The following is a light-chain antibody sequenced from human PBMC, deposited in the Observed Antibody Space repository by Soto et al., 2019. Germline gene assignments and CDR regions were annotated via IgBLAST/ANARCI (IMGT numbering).Light chain of an antibody. CDR2: EVI. J-gene: IGLJ1*01. CDR3: NSYTTSNTFV. V-gene: IGLV2-14*03. CDR1: IXDIGAHNF. Sequence: QSALTQPASVSGSPGQAITVSCSGTIXDIGAHNFVSWYQQHPGKAPKLIIYEVINRPSGVSGRFSGSKSGNTASLTISGLQSEDEADYYCNSYTTSNTFVFGSGTKLTVL.